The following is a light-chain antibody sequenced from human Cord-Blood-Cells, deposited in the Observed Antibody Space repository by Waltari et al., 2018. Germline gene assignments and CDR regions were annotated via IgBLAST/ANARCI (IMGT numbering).Light chain of an antibody. V-gene: IGLV2-23*01. J-gene: IGLJ3*02. CDR3: CSYAGSSTWV. CDR2: EGS. Sequence: QSALTQPASVSGSPGQSITISCTGTSSDVGSYTLVLSYQQHPGKAPKLMIYEGSKRPSGVSNRFSGSKSGNTASLTISGLQAEDEADYYCCSYAGSSTWVFGGGTKLTVL. CDR1: SSDVGSYTL.